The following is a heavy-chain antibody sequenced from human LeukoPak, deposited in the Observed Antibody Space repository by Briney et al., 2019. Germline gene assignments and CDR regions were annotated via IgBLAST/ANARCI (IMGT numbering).Heavy chain of an antibody. V-gene: IGHV3-66*02. Sequence: GGSLRLSCAASGLTVSTNYMTWVRQAPGKGLEWVSVIYSAGITYYADSVKGRFTISRDNSKNTLFLQMNSLRIEDTVVYYCARSDCSGGTCPNWFDSWGQGTLVTVSS. CDR2: IYSAGIT. CDR3: ARSDCSGGTCPNWFDS. CDR1: GLTVSTNY. J-gene: IGHJ5*01. D-gene: IGHD2-15*01.